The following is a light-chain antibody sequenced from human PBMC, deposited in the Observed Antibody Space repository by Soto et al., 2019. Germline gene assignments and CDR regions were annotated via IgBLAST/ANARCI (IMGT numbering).Light chain of an antibody. J-gene: IGKJ1*01. V-gene: IGKV3-20*01. CDR2: GAY. CDR3: QQYVSWT. CDR1: QSISSNY. Sequence: EIVLTQSPGTLSVSPGERATLSCRASQSISSNYLAWYQQKPGQAPRILIYGAYSRATGIPDRFSGSGSGTHFTLTISRLEPEDSAIYYCQQYVSWTFGQGTKVEIK.